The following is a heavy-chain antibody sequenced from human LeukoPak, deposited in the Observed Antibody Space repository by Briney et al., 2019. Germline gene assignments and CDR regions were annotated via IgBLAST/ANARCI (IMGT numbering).Heavy chain of an antibody. CDR3: ARYDWNYGFDY. CDR1: RLTFSSYS. V-gene: IGHV3-21*01. J-gene: IGHJ4*02. D-gene: IGHD1-7*01. Sequence: GGSLRLSCAASRLTFSSYSMNWVRQAPGKGLEWVSSISSSSSYIYYADSVKGRFTISIDNAKNSLYLQMNSLRAEDTAVYYCARYDWNYGFDYWGQGTLVTVSS. CDR2: ISSSSSYI.